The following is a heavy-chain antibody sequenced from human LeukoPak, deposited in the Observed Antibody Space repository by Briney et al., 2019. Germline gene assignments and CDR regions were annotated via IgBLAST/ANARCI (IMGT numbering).Heavy chain of an antibody. J-gene: IGHJ5*02. CDR3: ARGLVVVAGIFHWFDP. V-gene: IGHV4-59*12. Sequence: TSETLSLTCTVSGGSISSYYWSWIRQPPGKGLEWIGYIYYSGSTNYNPSLKSRVTISVDTSKNQFSLKLSSVTAADTAVYYCARGLVVVAGIFHWFDPWGQGTLVTVSS. CDR1: GGSISSYY. D-gene: IGHD6-19*01. CDR2: IYYSGST.